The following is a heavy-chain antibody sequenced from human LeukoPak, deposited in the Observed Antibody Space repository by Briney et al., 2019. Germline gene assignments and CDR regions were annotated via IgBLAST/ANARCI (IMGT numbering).Heavy chain of an antibody. D-gene: IGHD3-22*01. J-gene: IGHJ3*02. Sequence: GASVKVSCKASGYTFTSYDINWVRQATGQGLEWMGWMNPNSGNTGYAQKFQGRVTITTDESTSTAYMELSSLRSEDTAVYYCASSKYYYDSSGRRQDAFDIWGQGTMVTVSS. CDR3: ASSKYYYDSSGRRQDAFDI. V-gene: IGHV1-8*01. CDR1: GYTFTSYD. CDR2: MNPNSGNT.